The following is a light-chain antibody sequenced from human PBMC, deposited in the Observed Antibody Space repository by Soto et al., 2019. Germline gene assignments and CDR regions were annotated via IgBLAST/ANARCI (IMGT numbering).Light chain of an antibody. CDR3: PQHGSTLLFT. CDR1: QSVSSSY. V-gene: IGKV3-20*01. J-gene: IGKJ3*01. Sequence: EIVLTQSPGTLSLSPGERATLSCRASQSVSSSYLAWYQQKPGQAPRLLIYGASSRATGIPDRFSGSGSGTDTTLTISSLELEDFEVYYCPQHGSTLLFTFGPGTKVDIK. CDR2: GAS.